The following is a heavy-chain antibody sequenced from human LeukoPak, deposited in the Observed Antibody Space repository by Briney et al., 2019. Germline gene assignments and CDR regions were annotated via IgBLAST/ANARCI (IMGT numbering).Heavy chain of an antibody. CDR1: GGTFSSYA. CDR3: ARGSDGSSGWYRGAFDI. V-gene: IGHV1-69*04. Sequence: ASVKVFCKASGGTFSSYAISWVRQAPGQGLEWMGRIIPILGIANYAQKFQGRVTITADKSTSTAYMELSSLRSEDTAVYYCARGSDGSSGWYRGAFDIWGQGTMVTVSS. CDR2: IIPILGIA. D-gene: IGHD6-19*01. J-gene: IGHJ3*02.